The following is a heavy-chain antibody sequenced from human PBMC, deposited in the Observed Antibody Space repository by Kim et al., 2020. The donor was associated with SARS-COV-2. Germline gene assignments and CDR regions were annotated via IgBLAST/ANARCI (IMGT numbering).Heavy chain of an antibody. V-gene: IGHV3-9*01. J-gene: IGHJ6*02. Sequence: GGSLRLSCAASGFTFDDYAMHWVRQAPGKGLEWVSGISWNSGSIGYADSVKGRFTISRDNAKNSLYLQMNSLRAEDTALYYCAKGHYNWNDAGPLSYYYYGMDVWGQGTTVTVSS. CDR2: ISWNSGSI. CDR3: AKGHYNWNDAGPLSYYYYGMDV. D-gene: IGHD1-1*01. CDR1: GFTFDDYA.